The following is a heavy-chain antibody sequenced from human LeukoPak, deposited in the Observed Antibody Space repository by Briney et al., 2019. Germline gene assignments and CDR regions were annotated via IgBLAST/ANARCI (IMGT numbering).Heavy chain of an antibody. J-gene: IGHJ3*02. Sequence: GGSLRLSCAASGLTFRSNAMTWVRQAPGKGLEWVSSISSSSAYIHYADSVEGRFTVSRDNAKNSLYLQMNSLRAEDTAVYYCARENFYDSSGYDAFDIWGQGTMVTVSS. CDR3: ARENFYDSSGYDAFDI. V-gene: IGHV3-21*01. D-gene: IGHD3-22*01. CDR1: GLTFRSNA. CDR2: ISSSSAYI.